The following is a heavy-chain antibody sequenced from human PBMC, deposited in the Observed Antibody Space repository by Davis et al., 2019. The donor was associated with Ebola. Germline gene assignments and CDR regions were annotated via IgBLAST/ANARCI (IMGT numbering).Heavy chain of an antibody. Sequence: GESLKISCVGSGFTFSSYAMSWVRQAPGKGLEWISGISGSGVTTYYADSDSVKGRFTISRDNSKNTLYLQMNTLRAEDTAVYYCANDYGEYYYYYNLDVWGIGTTVTVSS. CDR3: ANDYGEYYYYYNLDV. D-gene: IGHD4-17*01. CDR1: GFTFSSYA. V-gene: IGHV3-23*01. J-gene: IGHJ6*03. CDR2: ISGSGVTT.